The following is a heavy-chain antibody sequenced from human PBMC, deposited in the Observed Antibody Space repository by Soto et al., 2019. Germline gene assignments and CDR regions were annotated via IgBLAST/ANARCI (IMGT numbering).Heavy chain of an antibody. CDR3: ARGFGSGPKQDAFDI. Sequence: GGSLRLSCAASGFTFSDHYMDWVRQAPGKGLEWVGRTRNKANSYTTEYAASVKGRFTISRDDSKNSLYLQMNSLKTEDTAVYYCARGFGSGPKQDAFDIWGQGTMVTVSS. D-gene: IGHD2-15*01. CDR1: GFTFSDHY. CDR2: TRNKANSYTT. V-gene: IGHV3-72*01. J-gene: IGHJ3*02.